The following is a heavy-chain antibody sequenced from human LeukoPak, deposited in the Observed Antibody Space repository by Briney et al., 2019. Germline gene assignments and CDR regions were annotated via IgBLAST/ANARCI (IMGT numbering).Heavy chain of an antibody. V-gene: IGHV3-48*04. CDR1: GFTFSSFS. CDR3: ARDTLGYCSSTSCSREFDY. CDR2: ISSSSSTI. Sequence: GGSLRLSCAASGFTFSSFSMNWVRQAPGKGLEWVSYISSSSSTIYYADSVKGRFTISRDNAKNSLYLQMNSLRAEDTAVYYCARDTLGYCSSTSCSREFDYWGQGTLVTVSS. D-gene: IGHD2-2*01. J-gene: IGHJ4*02.